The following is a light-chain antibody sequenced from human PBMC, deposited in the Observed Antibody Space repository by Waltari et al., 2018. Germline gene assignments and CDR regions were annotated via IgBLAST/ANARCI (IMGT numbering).Light chain of an antibody. CDR2: EVS. J-gene: IGLJ3*02. CDR1: SSHVGGYNY. V-gene: IGLV2-8*01. Sequence: QSALTQPPSASGSPGQSVTISCTGTSSHVGGYNYVSWYQQNPGKAPKPMIYEVSKRPSGVPDRFSGSKSGNTASLTVSGLQAEDEADYYCSSYAGSNNLVFGGGTKLTVL. CDR3: SSYAGSNNLV.